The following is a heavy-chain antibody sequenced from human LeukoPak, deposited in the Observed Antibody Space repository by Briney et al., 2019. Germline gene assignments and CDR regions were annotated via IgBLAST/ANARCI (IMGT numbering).Heavy chain of an antibody. J-gene: IGHJ4*02. V-gene: IGHV3-23*01. Sequence: GGSLRLSCAASGFTFSTYAMTWVRQAPGRGLEWVSAISGSGSSTYYADSVKGRFTISRDNSKNTLYLQMNSLRAEDTAVYYCARVRVPAAMGEYYFDYWGQGTLVTVSS. D-gene: IGHD2-2*01. CDR1: GFTFSTYA. CDR2: ISGSGSST. CDR3: ARVRVPAAMGEYYFDY.